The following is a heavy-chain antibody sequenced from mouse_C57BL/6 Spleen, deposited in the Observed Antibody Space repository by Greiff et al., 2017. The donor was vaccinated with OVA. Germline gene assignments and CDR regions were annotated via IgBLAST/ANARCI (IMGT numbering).Heavy chain of an antibody. J-gene: IGHJ1*03. CDR3: ARGELGRWDFDG. Sequence: QVQLQQSGAELVRPGTSVKVSCKASGYAFTNYLIEWVKQRPGQGLEWIGVINPGSGCTNYNEKLKGTATLTANKSSSTAYMQLSSLTSEDYAVYYCARGELGRWDFDGWGTGTTVTVA. D-gene: IGHD4-1*01. V-gene: IGHV1-54*01. CDR2: INPGSGCT. CDR1: GYAFTNYL.